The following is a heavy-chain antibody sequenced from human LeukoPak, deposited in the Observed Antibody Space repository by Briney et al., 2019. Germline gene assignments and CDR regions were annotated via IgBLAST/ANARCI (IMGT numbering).Heavy chain of an antibody. D-gene: IGHD6-13*01. CDR1: GFTFSNYW. J-gene: IGHJ6*02. CDR3: ASGYSSSWYYYYYYGMDV. V-gene: IGHV3-74*01. Sequence: GGSLRLSCAASGFTFSNYWMHWVRQAPGKGLVWVSRIDSDGKSTNYADSVKGRFTISRDNAKNTLYLQMNSLRVEDTAVYYCASGYSSSWYYYYYYGMDVWGQGTTVTVSS. CDR2: IDSDGKST.